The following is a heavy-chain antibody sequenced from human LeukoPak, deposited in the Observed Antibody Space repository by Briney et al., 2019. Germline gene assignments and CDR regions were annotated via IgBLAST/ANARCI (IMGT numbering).Heavy chain of an antibody. CDR3: ARKGLPDH. J-gene: IGHJ4*02. Sequence: PGGSLRLSCAASGFTFSDYWMTWVRQAPGKGLEWVANIKQDGGIIWYVDSVKGRFTISRDNAKNSLYLQMNSLRIDDTAVYYCARKGLPDHWGQGTLVTVSS. V-gene: IGHV3-7*01. CDR1: GFTFSDYW. CDR2: IKQDGGII.